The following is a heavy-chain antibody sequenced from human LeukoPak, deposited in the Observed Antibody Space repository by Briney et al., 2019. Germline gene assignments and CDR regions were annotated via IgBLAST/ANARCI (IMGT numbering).Heavy chain of an antibody. CDR1: GYTFTSYD. J-gene: IGHJ1*01. CDR3: ARGGAILTGRYFQH. Sequence: ASVNVSCKASGYTFTSYDINWVRQASGQGLEWMGWMNPNSGNTAYAQNFKARVTMTSNTSISTAYMELRSLSSEDTAVYYCARGGAILTGRYFQHWGQGTLVTVSS. D-gene: IGHD3-9*01. CDR2: MNPNSGNT. V-gene: IGHV1-8*01.